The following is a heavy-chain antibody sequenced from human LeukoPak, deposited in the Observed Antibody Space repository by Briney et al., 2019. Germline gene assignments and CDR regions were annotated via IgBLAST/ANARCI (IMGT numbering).Heavy chain of an antibody. CDR3: ARRYYDSSGYHFDY. D-gene: IGHD3-22*01. Sequence: GESLKISCKGSGYRFTSYWIGWGRQIPGKGLEWIVIIYPGDSDTIYSPSFQGPVTISDDKSVSTAYLQWSSLKASDTAMYYCARRYYDSSGYHFDYWGQGTLVTVSS. CDR1: GYRFTSYW. V-gene: IGHV5-51*01. J-gene: IGHJ4*02. CDR2: IYPGDSDT.